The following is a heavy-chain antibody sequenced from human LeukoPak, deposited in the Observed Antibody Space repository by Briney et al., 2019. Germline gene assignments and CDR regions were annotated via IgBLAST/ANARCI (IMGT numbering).Heavy chain of an antibody. CDR1: GYTFTNYG. CDR2: INGYNGNT. Sequence: ASVKVSCKTSGYTFTNYGIAWVRQAPGQGLEWMGWINGYNGNTNYVQKFQGRVTITADESTSTAYVELSSLRSEDTAVYYCAREYCGGDCRFDYWGQGTLVTVSS. J-gene: IGHJ4*02. V-gene: IGHV1-18*01. CDR3: AREYCGGDCRFDY. D-gene: IGHD2-21*02.